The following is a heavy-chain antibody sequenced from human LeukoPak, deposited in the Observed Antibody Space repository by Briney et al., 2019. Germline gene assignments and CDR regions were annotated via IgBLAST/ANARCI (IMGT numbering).Heavy chain of an antibody. CDR1: GGSVSSGSYY. Sequence: KASETLSLTCTVSGGSVSSGSYYWSWIRQPPGKGLEWIGYIYYSGSTNYNPSLKSRVTISVDTSKNQFSLKLSSVTAADTAVYYCAGGYYGSGSYYSWGQGTLVTVSS. V-gene: IGHV4-61*01. J-gene: IGHJ4*02. D-gene: IGHD3-10*01. CDR2: IYYSGST. CDR3: AGGYYGSGSYYS.